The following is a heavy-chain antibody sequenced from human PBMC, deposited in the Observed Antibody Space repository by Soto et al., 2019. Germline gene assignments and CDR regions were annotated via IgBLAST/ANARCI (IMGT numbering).Heavy chain of an antibody. CDR3: ARHVEATAMVTMTDFFDY. CDR1: GDSVVSIKSY. J-gene: IGHJ4*02. CDR2: MYYSGNT. D-gene: IGHD5-18*01. V-gene: IGHV4-39*01. Sequence: SVPMRDPYSVSGDSVVSIKSYWVCIRQPPWRGLEWIGSMYYSGNTYYNPSLKSRFTLSVDTSKNRFSLKLSAVTAADTAVYFCARHVEATAMVTMTDFFDYWGQGTLVSVYS.